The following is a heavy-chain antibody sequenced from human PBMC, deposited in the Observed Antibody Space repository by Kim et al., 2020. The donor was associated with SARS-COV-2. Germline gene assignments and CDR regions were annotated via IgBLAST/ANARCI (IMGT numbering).Heavy chain of an antibody. CDR2: INSDGSST. CDR1: GFTFSSYW. D-gene: IGHD3-10*01. V-gene: IGHV3-74*01. CDR3: ARDQSQLLWFGELWTSPYYYYYYGMDV. Sequence: GGSLRLSCAASGFTFSSYWMHWVRQAPGKGLVWVSRINSDGSSTSYADSVKGRFTISRDNAKNTLYLQMNSLRAEDTAVYYCARDQSQLLWFGELWTSPYYYYYYGMDVWGQGTTVTVSS. J-gene: IGHJ6*02.